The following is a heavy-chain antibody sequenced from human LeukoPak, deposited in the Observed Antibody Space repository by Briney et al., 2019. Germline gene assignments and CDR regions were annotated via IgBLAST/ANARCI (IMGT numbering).Heavy chain of an antibody. D-gene: IGHD3-9*01. V-gene: IGHV3-30*18. J-gene: IGHJ5*02. CDR2: ISNDGNTK. CDR1: GFTFSNYG. Sequence: GGSERLSCAASGFTFSNYGFHWVRQAPGKGLEWVALISNDGNTKYYADSLKGRFTISRDNSKNSLYPQMNSLRVEDTAVYYRAKDRYYEIRGWFDPWGQGTLYSLSS. CDR3: AKDRYYEIRGWFDP.